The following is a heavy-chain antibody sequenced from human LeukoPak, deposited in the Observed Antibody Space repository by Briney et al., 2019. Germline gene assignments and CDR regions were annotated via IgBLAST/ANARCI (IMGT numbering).Heavy chain of an antibody. Sequence: GGSLRLSCAASGFTFSSYAMSLVRRAPGKGLEWVSAISGSGGSTYYADSVKGRFTISRDNSKNTLYLQMNSLRAEDTAVYYCAKPRIYGDYGAQDFDYWGQGTLVTVSS. CDR2: ISGSGGST. CDR1: GFTFSSYA. J-gene: IGHJ4*02. D-gene: IGHD4-17*01. CDR3: AKPRIYGDYGAQDFDY. V-gene: IGHV3-23*01.